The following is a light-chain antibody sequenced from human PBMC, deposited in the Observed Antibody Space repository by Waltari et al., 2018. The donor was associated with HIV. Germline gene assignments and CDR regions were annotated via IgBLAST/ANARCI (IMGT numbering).Light chain of an antibody. CDR3: GTWDSSLSAYV. Sequence: QSVLTQPPSVSAAPGQKVTISCSGSSSNIGDNYVSWYQQLPGTAPKLLIYANNKRPSGIPDRFSGSKSGPSATLGITGLQTGDEADYYCGTWDSSLSAYVFGTGTKVTVL. V-gene: IGLV1-51*01. CDR2: ANN. J-gene: IGLJ1*01. CDR1: SSNIGDNY.